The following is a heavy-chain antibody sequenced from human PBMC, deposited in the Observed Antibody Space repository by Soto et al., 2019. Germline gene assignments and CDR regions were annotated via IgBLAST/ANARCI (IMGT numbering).Heavy chain of an antibody. CDR3: AQDRSGSYPFYFGMDV. CDR2: ISFDGLKK. CDR1: GLTFHRHG. V-gene: IGHV3-30*18. J-gene: IGHJ6*02. D-gene: IGHD1-26*01. Sequence: PGRSLRLSCAASGLTFHRHGKHWVRQAPGKGLEWVAVISFDGLKKYYADSVKGRFTISRDNSNATLFLQMNTLRPEDTAVYYCAQDRSGSYPFYFGMDVWGQGTTVTVYS.